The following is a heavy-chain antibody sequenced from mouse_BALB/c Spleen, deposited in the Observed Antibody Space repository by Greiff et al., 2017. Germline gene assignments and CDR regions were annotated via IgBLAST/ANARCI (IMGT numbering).Heavy chain of an antibody. CDR2: IYPGDGDT. D-gene: IGHD3-3*01. Sequence: QVQLKESGAELVRPGSSVKISCKASGYAFSSYWMNWVKQRPGQGLEWIGQIYPGDGDTNYNGKFKGKATLTADKSSSTAYMQLSSLTSEDSAVYFCARSKGDYYYAMDYWGQGTSVTVSS. CDR3: ARSKGDYYYAMDY. CDR1: GYAFSSYW. V-gene: IGHV1-80*01. J-gene: IGHJ4*01.